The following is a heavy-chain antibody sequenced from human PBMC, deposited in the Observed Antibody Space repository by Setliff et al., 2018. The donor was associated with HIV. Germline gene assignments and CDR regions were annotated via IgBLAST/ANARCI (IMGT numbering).Heavy chain of an antibody. CDR1: GGSIGTYY. CDR3: ARGSPYTSAWYGGGTFDI. CDR2: IYYTGST. J-gene: IGHJ3*02. D-gene: IGHD6-19*01. Sequence: LSLTCPVSGGSIGTYYWGWIRQPPGKGLEWIGYIYYTGSTNYNPSLKSRVIISVDTSKNQFSLNLSSVTAADTAVYFCARGSPYTSAWYGGGTFDIWGQGTLVTVSS. V-gene: IGHV4-59*01.